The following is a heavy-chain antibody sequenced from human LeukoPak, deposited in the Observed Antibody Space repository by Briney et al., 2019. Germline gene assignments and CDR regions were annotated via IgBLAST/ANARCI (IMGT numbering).Heavy chain of an antibody. D-gene: IGHD1-1*01. CDR2: IHPHGRYA. Sequence: GGSLRLSCAASGFAFSDYFMHWVRQSPEKGLVWVSDIHPHGRYAAYADSVRGRFTISRDDAKNTLYLQMNSLTSEDTAVYYCVRGTNDWKGLDYWGQGTLVTVSS. V-gene: IGHV3-74*03. CDR1: GFAFSDYF. CDR3: VRGTNDWKGLDY. J-gene: IGHJ4*02.